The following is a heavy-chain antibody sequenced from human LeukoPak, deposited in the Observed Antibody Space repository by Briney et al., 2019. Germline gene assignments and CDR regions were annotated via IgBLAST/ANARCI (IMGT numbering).Heavy chain of an antibody. CDR2: IYYSGST. J-gene: IGHJ4*02. V-gene: IGHV4-31*03. CDR1: GGSISSGGYY. D-gene: IGHD3-22*01. CDR3: ARGPRYYYDSSGYYELDY. Sequence: SETLSLTCTVSGGSISSGGYYWSWIRQHPGKGLEWIGYIYYSGSTYYNPSLKSRVTISVDTSKNQFSLKLSSATAADTAVYYCARGPRYYYDSSGYYELDYWGQGTLVTVSS.